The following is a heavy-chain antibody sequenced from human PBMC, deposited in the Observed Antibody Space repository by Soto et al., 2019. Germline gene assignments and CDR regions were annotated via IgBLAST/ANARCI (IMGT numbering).Heavy chain of an antibody. D-gene: IGHD2-8*01. CDR2: INPYISNT. Sequence: ASVKVSCKASGYTFTSYGISWVRQAPGQGLEWMGWINPYISNTEYSQNFQGRVTLTADTSTSTAYMELRSLRPDDTALYYCAKDRGVDGGGRYSYGMAVWGQGTTVTVSS. CDR1: GYTFTSYG. J-gene: IGHJ6*02. CDR3: AKDRGVDGGGRYSYGMAV. V-gene: IGHV1-18*01.